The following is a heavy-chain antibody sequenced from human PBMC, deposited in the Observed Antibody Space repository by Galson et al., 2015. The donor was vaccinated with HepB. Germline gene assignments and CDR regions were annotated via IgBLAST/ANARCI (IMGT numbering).Heavy chain of an antibody. D-gene: IGHD6-19*01. CDR1: GFTFSSYS. Sequence: SLRLPCAASGFTFSSYSMNWVRQAPGKGLEWVSSISSSSSYIYYADSVKGRFTISRDNAKNSLYLQMNSLRAEDTAVYYCASLSSGWPYYWGQGTLVTVSS. CDR3: ASLSSGWPYY. J-gene: IGHJ4*02. V-gene: IGHV3-21*01. CDR2: ISSSSSYI.